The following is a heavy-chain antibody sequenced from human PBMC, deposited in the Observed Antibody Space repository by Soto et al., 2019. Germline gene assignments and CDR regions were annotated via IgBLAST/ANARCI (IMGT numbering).Heavy chain of an antibody. CDR1: GYTFTSYD. CDR3: AREEGSGIDV. CDR2: MNPNNANT. Sequence: QVQLVQSGAEVKKPGASVKVSCKASGYTFTSYDINWVRQATGQGLEWMGWMNPNNANTGYAQKFQDRVTITSNTCKSTAYMELSRLRSEDTAVSYCAREEGSGIDVWGQGPKVTVSA. J-gene: IGHJ6*01. V-gene: IGHV1-8*01.